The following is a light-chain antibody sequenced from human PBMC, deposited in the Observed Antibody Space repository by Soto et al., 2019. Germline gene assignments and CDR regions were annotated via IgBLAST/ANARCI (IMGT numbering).Light chain of an antibody. V-gene: IGLV2-14*01. CDR3: SSYLSSTIPYA. Sequence: QSVLTQPASVSGSPGQSITIFCTGTSSDFGDDNYVSWYRQHPGKAPKLIIYDVSNRPTGVSNRFSGSKSGNTASLTISGLQAEDEADYYCSSYLSSTIPYAFGTGNKVTVL. J-gene: IGLJ1*01. CDR1: SSDFGDDNY. CDR2: DVS.